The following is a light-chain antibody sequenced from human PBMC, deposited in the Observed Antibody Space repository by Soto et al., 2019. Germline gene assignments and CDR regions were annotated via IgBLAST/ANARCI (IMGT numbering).Light chain of an antibody. CDR2: VAS. V-gene: IGKV3-20*01. Sequence: EIVLTQSPGTLSLSPGERATLSCRASQGVSGNYLAWYQQKPGQAPRLLIYVASIRATGVPDTFSGSGSGTDFSLTISRLEPEDFAVYYCQQYGSFPRTFGQGTRVEIK. CDR3: QQYGSFPRT. J-gene: IGKJ1*01. CDR1: QGVSGNY.